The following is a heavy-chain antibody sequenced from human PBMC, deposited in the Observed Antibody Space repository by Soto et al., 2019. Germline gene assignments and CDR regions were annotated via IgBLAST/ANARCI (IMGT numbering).Heavy chain of an antibody. V-gene: IGHV1-58*01. CDR3: AAASRSSAYYYDSSGPAPSFDY. CDR2: IVVGSGNT. D-gene: IGHD3-22*01. Sequence: SVKVSCKASGFTFTSSAVQWVRQARGRRLEWIGWIVVGSGNTNYAQKFQERVTITRDMSTSTAYMELSSLRSEDTAVYYCAAASRSSAYYYDSSGPAPSFDYWGQGTLVTVSS. CDR1: GFTFTSSA. J-gene: IGHJ4*02.